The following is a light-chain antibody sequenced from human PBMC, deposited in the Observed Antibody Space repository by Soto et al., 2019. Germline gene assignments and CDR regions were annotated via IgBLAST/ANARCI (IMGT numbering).Light chain of an antibody. V-gene: IGKV1-12*02. J-gene: IGKJ1*01. Sequence: DIQMTQSPSSVSASVGDRVTITCRASQGISSWLAWYQQKPGKAPKLLIYAASSLQSGVPSRFSGSGXGTDFTLTISSLQPEXXXTXXXQQANSFPWTFGQGTKVEIK. CDR3: QQANSFPWT. CDR2: AAS. CDR1: QGISSW.